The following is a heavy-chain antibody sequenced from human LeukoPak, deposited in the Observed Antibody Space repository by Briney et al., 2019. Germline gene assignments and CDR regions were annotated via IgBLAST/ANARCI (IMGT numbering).Heavy chain of an antibody. V-gene: IGHV7-4-1*02. D-gene: IGHD3-10*01. J-gene: IGHJ4*02. Sequence: ASVKVSCKASGYTFTSYAMNWVRQAPGQGLEWMGWINTNTGNPTYAQGFTGRFVFSLDTSVSTAYLQISSLKAEDTAVYYCAREFRDYYGSGSYYNEKPFDYWGQGTLVTVSS. CDR1: GYTFTSYA. CDR2: INTNTGNP. CDR3: AREFRDYYGSGSYYNEKPFDY.